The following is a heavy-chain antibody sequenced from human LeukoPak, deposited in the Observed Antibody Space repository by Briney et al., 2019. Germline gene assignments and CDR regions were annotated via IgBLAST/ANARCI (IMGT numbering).Heavy chain of an antibody. CDR2: IYYSGST. CDR3: ARDGAAAGTYYYYGMDV. D-gene: IGHD6-13*01. Sequence: SETLSLTCTVSGGSISSGSYYWSWIRQPPGKGLEWIGYIYYSGSTNYNPSLKSRVTISVDTSKNQFSLKLSSVTAADTAVYYCARDGAAAGTYYYYGMDVRGKGTTVTVSS. J-gene: IGHJ6*04. V-gene: IGHV4-61*01. CDR1: GGSISSGSYY.